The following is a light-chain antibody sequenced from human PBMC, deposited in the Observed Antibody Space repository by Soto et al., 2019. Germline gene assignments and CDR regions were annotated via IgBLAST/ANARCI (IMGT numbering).Light chain of an antibody. J-gene: IGKJ4*01. CDR3: QQYGSSPLT. Sequence: EIVIAPSPATLSVSPGERAPPSCRASQSISSNLAWYQQKPGQAPRLLMFRTSSRATGFPDRFSGSGSGTDFTLTISRLEPEDFAVYYCQQYGSSPLTFGGGTKVDIK. CDR2: RTS. CDR1: QSISSN. V-gene: IGKV3-20*01.